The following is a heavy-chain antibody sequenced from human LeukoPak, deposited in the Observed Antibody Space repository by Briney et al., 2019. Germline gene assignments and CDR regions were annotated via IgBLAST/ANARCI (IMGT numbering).Heavy chain of an antibody. V-gene: IGHV1-69*13. Sequence: ASVKGSCKACGGTFSSYAISWVRQAAGQGLEWVGGIIPIFGTANYAQKFQARVTITADESTSTAYMEQSSLRSEDTAVNYCARDKGLELDYYGMDVWGQGTTVTVSS. CDR3: ARDKGLELDYYGMDV. CDR2: IIPIFGTA. J-gene: IGHJ6*02. CDR1: GGTFSSYA. D-gene: IGHD1-7*01.